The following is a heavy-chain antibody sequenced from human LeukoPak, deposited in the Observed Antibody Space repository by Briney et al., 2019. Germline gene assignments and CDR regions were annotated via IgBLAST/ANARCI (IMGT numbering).Heavy chain of an antibody. CDR1: GYTFTSYD. Sequence: GASVKVSCKASGYTFTSYDINWVRQAPGQGLEWMGWINPNSGGTNYAQKFQGRVTMTRDTSISTAYMELSRLRSDDTAVYYCARDRRVYYYESSGHTRNMDVWGKGTTVTVSS. J-gene: IGHJ6*03. CDR3: ARDRRVYYYESSGHTRNMDV. CDR2: INPNSGGT. V-gene: IGHV1-2*02. D-gene: IGHD3-22*01.